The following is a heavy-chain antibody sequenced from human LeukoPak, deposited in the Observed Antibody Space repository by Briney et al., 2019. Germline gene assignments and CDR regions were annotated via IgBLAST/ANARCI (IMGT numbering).Heavy chain of an antibody. CDR3: ARDYWWNYDY. CDR1: GFTFSDYA. V-gene: IGHV3-30-3*01. CDR2: ISRDGSDK. D-gene: IGHD1-7*01. Sequence: GGSLRLSCAASGFTFSDYAMHWVRQAPGKGLERVAVISRDGSDKYYPGSVRGRFTISRDNSKNTIYLQMDSLRAEGTAIYYCARDYWWNYDYWGQGTLVTVSS. J-gene: IGHJ4*02.